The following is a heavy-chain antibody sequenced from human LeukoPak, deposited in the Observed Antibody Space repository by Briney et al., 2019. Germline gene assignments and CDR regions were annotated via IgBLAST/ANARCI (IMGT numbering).Heavy chain of an antibody. J-gene: IGHJ4*02. CDR2: IAHDESQK. Sequence: GGSLRLSCAASGFTFGTYVMHWVRQASGKGLEWVAVIAHDESQKFYADSVKGRFTISRDNSKNTLYLQMNSLRTEDTAVYSCAKDLGDSSSWYLDYWGRGTLVTVSS. D-gene: IGHD6-13*01. CDR1: GFTFGTYV. V-gene: IGHV3-30*18. CDR3: AKDLGDSSSWYLDY.